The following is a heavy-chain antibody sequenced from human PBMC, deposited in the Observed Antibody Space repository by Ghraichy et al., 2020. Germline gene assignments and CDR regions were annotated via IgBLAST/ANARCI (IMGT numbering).Heavy chain of an antibody. CDR2: INHSGST. CDR1: GGSFSGYY. Sequence: SETLSLTCAVYGGSFSGYYWSWIRQPPGKGLEWIGEINHSGSTNYNPSLKSRVTISVDTSKNQFSLKLSSVTAADTAVYYCARGRPASIAARRYYGMDVWGQGTTVTVSS. CDR3: ARGRPASIAARRYYGMDV. D-gene: IGHD6-6*01. V-gene: IGHV4-34*01. J-gene: IGHJ6*02.